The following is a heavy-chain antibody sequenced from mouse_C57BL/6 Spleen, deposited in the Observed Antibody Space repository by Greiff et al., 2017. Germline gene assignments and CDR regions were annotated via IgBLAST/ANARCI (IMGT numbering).Heavy chain of an antibody. CDR2: INPNNGGT. J-gene: IGHJ2*01. Sequence: EVQLQQSGPELVKPGASVKMSCKASGYTFTDYNMHWVKQSHGKSLEWIGYINPNNGGTSYNQKFKGKATLTVNKSSSTAYMELRSLTSEDSAVXYCATPSDYYGSSYEYYFDGWGQGTTLTVSS. D-gene: IGHD1-1*01. CDR1: GYTFTDYN. CDR3: ATPSDYYGSSYEYYFDG. V-gene: IGHV1-22*01.